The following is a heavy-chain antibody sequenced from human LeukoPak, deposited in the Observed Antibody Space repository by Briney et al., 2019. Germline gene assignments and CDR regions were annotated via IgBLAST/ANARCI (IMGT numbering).Heavy chain of an antibody. CDR1: GGSISSSSYY. J-gene: IGHJ4*02. V-gene: IGHV4-39*07. CDR3: ARGDLYYYDSSGYFDY. D-gene: IGHD3-22*01. CDR2: IYYSGST. Sequence: PSETLSLTCTVSGGSISSSSYYWGWIRQPPGKGLEWIGSIYYSGSTYYNPSLKSRVTISVDTSKNQFSLKLSSVTAADTAVYYCARGDLYYYDSSGYFDYWGQGTLVTVSS.